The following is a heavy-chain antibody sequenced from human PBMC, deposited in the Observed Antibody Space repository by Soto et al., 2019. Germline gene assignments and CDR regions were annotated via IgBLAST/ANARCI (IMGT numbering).Heavy chain of an antibody. J-gene: IGHJ4*02. Sequence: GSLRLSCAASGFTVSSFGMSWVRQAPGKGLEWVSSISYSGGNTYYADSVKGRFTISRDNSKNTLYLQMNSLRAEDTAVYYCSKSLGATRTFDYWGQGTLVTVSS. V-gene: IGHV3-23*01. D-gene: IGHD1-26*01. CDR3: SKSLGATRTFDY. CDR1: GFTVSSFG. CDR2: ISYSGGNT.